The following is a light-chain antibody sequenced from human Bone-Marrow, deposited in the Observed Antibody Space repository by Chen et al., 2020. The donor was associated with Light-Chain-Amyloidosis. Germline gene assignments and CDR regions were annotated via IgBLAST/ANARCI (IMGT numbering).Light chain of an antibody. V-gene: IGLV3-25*02. J-gene: IGLJ3*02. CDR1: DLPTKY. CDR3: AAWDDSLSGPV. CDR2: RDT. Sequence: SYELTQPPSVSVSPGQTARITCSGDDLPTKYAYWYQQKPGQAPVLVIHRDTERPSGISERFSGSKSGTSASLAISGLRSEDEADYYCAAWDDSLSGPVFGGGTKLTVL.